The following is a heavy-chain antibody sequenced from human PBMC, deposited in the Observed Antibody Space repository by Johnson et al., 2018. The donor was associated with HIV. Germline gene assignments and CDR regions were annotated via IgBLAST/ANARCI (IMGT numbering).Heavy chain of an antibody. CDR3: TTDPMAAAGHEAFDV. V-gene: IGHV3-15*01. CDR2: IRSKTDGGIT. J-gene: IGHJ3*01. Sequence: VQLVESGGGVVQPGGSLRLSCAASGFGFSRYVMHWVRQAPGKGLEWVGRIRSKTDGGITDYAAPVKGRFTFSRDDSKNTLYLQMNSLKTEDTAVYYCTTDPMAAAGHEAFDVWGQGTVVTVSS. D-gene: IGHD6-13*01. CDR1: GFGFSRYV.